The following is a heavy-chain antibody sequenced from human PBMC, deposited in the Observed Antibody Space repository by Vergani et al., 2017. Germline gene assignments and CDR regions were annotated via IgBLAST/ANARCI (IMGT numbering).Heavy chain of an antibody. CDR2: ISYDGTQK. D-gene: IGHD1-1*01. CDR1: GFTPSYYG. Sequence: QVHLVESGGGVVQPGRSLRLSCVVSGFTPSYYGMHWVRQAPGKGLEWVAVISYDGTQKYYADSVKGRFTISRDNSKSTLYLQMNSLRTEDTGVYYCATKSCGTPGCQIGYFREWGQGTLVTVSS. V-gene: IGHV3-30*03. J-gene: IGHJ1*01. CDR3: ATKSCGTPGCQIGYFRE.